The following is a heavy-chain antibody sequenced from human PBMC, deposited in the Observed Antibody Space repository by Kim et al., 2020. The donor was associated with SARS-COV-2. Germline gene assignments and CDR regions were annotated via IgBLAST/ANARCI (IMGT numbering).Heavy chain of an antibody. CDR3: ASSPMAWFRELSWFDP. V-gene: IGHV3-7*01. CDR1: GFTFSSYW. J-gene: IGHJ5*02. CDR2: IKQDGSEK. D-gene: IGHD3-10*01. Sequence: GGSLRLSCAASGFTFSSYWMSWVRQAPGKGLEWVANIKQDGSEKYYVDSVKGRFTISRDNAKNSLYLQMNSLRAEDTAVYYCASSPMAWFRELSWFDPWGQGTLVTVSS.